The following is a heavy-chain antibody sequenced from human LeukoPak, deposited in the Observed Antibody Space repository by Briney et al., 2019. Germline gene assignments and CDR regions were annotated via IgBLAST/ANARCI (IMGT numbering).Heavy chain of an antibody. CDR1: GYSFTSYW. J-gene: IGHJ4*02. V-gene: IGHV5-10-1*01. Sequence: GESLKISCKGSGYSFTSYWISWVRQMPGKGLEWMGRIDPSDSYTNYSPSFQGHVTISADKSISTAYLQWSSLKVSDTAMYYCARQNSGIAVAPLDYWGQGTLVTVSS. CDR3: ARQNSGIAVAPLDY. CDR2: IDPSDSYT. D-gene: IGHD6-19*01.